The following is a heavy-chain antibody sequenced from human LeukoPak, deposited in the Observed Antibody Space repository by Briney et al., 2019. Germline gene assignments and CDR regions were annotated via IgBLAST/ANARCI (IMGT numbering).Heavy chain of an antibody. D-gene: IGHD3-10*01. CDR1: GGSVSDYY. V-gene: IGHV4-59*02. CDR2: IYYTGST. J-gene: IGHJ4*02. Sequence: SETLSLTCTISGGSVSDYYWSWIRQSPGKGLEWIGYIYYTGSTTYNPSLKSRVTTSADTSKNQFSLKLSSVTAADTAVYYCAREREHYYGSGSYFLPDYWGQGTLVTVSS. CDR3: AREREHYYGSGSYFLPDY.